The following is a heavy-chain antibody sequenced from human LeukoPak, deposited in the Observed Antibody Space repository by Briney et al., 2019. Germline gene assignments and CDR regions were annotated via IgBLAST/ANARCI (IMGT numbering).Heavy chain of an antibody. CDR2: ISWNSGSI. J-gene: IGHJ6*02. CDR3: AKDIWEGESGYYYYYGMDV. V-gene: IGHV3-9*01. CDR1: GFTFDDYA. D-gene: IGHD1-26*01. Sequence: GGSLRLSCAASGFTFDDYAMHWVRQAPGKGLEWVSGISWNSGSIGYADSVKGRFTISRDNAKNSLYLQMNSLRAEDTALYYCAKDIWEGESGYYYYYGMDVWGQGTTVTVSS.